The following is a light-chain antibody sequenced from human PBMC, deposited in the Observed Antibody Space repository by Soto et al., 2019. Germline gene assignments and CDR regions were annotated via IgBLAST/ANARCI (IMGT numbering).Light chain of an antibody. J-gene: IGKJ3*01. Sequence: DIVMTQSPLSLPVTPGEPASISCRSSQSLLHSNGYNYLDWYLQKPGQSPQLLIYLASNRPSGVPARFSGSGSGTDFTLKISRVEAEDVAVYYCMQALQNPITFGPGTKVDIK. CDR1: QSLLHSNGYNY. CDR2: LAS. CDR3: MQALQNPIT. V-gene: IGKV2-28*01.